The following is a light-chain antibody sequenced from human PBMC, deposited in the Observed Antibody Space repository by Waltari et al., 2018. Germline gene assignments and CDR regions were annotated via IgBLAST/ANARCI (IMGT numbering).Light chain of an antibody. V-gene: IGLV2-18*02. J-gene: IGLJ2*01. CDR1: NSALGRYNT. Sequence: QSPLPQPPSVSGSPGQSVTLSCTGPNSALGRYNTVPWYNQPPGTAPKLMVYEASTRPSGVPDRFSGSKSGNTASLTISGLQAEDEADYYCSSYTSSITLLFGGGTKLTVL. CDR3: SSYTSSITLL. CDR2: EAS.